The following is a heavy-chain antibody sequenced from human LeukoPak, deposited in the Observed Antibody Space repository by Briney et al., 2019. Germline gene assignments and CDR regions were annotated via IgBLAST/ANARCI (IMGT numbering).Heavy chain of an antibody. Sequence: PGGSLRLSCAASGFTFSSYAMSWVRQAPGKGLEWVSAISGSGGSTYYADSVKGRFTISRDNSKNTLYLQMNSLRAEDTAVYYCAKGDGSSWYKIYFDYWGQGTLVTVSS. CDR1: GFTFSSYA. V-gene: IGHV3-23*01. CDR3: AKGDGSSWYKIYFDY. J-gene: IGHJ4*02. D-gene: IGHD6-13*01. CDR2: ISGSGGST.